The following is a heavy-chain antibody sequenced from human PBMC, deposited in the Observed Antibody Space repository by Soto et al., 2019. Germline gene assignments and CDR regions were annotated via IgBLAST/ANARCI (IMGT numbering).Heavy chain of an antibody. CDR1: GFTFSTYW. V-gene: IGHV3-7*01. Sequence: GGSLRLSCAASGFTFSTYWMDWVRQTPGKGLEWVANINQDGSEKNYVDSVKGRFTIYRDNAKNSLYFQMSSLTAEDSALYYCSRSLNSWGQGTLVTVSS. CDR2: INQDGSEK. CDR3: SRSLNS. J-gene: IGHJ4*02.